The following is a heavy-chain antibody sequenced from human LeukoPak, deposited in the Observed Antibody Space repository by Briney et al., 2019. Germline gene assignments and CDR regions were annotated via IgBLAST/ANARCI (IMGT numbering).Heavy chain of an antibody. CDR1: GGTFSSYA. CDR3: ARAKAMYSSSWSH. CDR2: IIPILGIA. D-gene: IGHD6-13*01. J-gene: IGHJ4*02. V-gene: IGHV1-69*04. Sequence: ASVKVSCKASGGTFSSYAISWVRQAPGQGLEWMGRIIPILGIANYAQKFQGRVTITADKSTSTAYMELSSLRSEDTAVYYCARAKAMYSSSWSHWGQGTLVTVSS.